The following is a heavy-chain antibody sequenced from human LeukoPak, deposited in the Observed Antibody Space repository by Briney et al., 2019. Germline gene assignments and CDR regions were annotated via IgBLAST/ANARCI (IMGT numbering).Heavy chain of an antibody. CDR3: ARGVVPYYYYYYMDV. CDR2: IYYSGST. Sequence: PSETLSLTXTVSGGSISSGDYYWSWIRQPPGTGLEWLGYIYYSGSTYYNPSLKSRVTISVDTSKNQFSLKLSSVTAADTAVYYCARGVVPYYYYYYMDVWGKGTTVTVSS. V-gene: IGHV4-30-4*08. J-gene: IGHJ6*03. D-gene: IGHD2-15*01. CDR1: GGSISSGDYY.